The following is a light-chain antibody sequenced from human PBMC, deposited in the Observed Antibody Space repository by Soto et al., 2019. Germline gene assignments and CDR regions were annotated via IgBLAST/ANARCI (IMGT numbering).Light chain of an antibody. J-gene: IGKJ5*01. CDR3: QQHGQRPIT. Sequence: DIQMTQSPSTLSASLGDRVAITCRASQSIRDWLAWYQQIPGKAPKLLIYDASSLQSGVPSRFSGSGSGTEFTLTISSLQPEDFATYYCQQHGQRPITFGQGTRLEI. CDR2: DAS. V-gene: IGKV1-5*01. CDR1: QSIRDW.